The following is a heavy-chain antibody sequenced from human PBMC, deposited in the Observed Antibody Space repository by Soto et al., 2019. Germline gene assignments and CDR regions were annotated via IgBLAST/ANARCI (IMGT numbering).Heavy chain of an antibody. V-gene: IGHV1-18*01. CDR1: GYTFTSYG. D-gene: IGHD2-8*01. J-gene: IGHJ5*02. Sequence: ASVKVSCKASGYTFTSYGISWVRQAPGQGPEWMGWISAYNGNTNYALKLRGRVTMTTDTSTSTAYMELRSLRSDDTAVYYCARVLGCTNGVCRNWFDPWGRGTLVTVSS. CDR2: ISAYNGNT. CDR3: ARVLGCTNGVCRNWFDP.